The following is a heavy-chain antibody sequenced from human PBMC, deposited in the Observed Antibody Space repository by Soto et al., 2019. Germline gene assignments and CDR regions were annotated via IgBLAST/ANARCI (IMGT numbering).Heavy chain of an antibody. Sequence: GGSLRLSCAASGFTFSDYYMTWIRQAPGKGLEWISYISTSGSTIYYADSVKGRFTISRDNAKNSLYLQMNSLRAEDTAVYYCARDVMITFGGIIVNRYYYMDVWGKGTTVTVSS. CDR3: ARDVMITFGGIIVNRYYYMDV. CDR2: ISTSGSTI. J-gene: IGHJ6*03. D-gene: IGHD3-16*02. CDR1: GFTFSDYY. V-gene: IGHV3-11*01.